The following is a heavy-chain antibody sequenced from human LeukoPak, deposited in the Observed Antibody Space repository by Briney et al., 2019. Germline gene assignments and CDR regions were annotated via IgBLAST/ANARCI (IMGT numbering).Heavy chain of an antibody. CDR2: IYHSGST. V-gene: IGHV4-30-2*01. J-gene: IGHJ3*02. CDR3: AVTRGYCSSTSCLIFDI. Sequence: SETLSLTCTVSGGSISSGGYYWSWIRQPPGKGLEWIGYIYHSGSTYYNPSLKSRVTISVDRSKNQFSLKLSSVTAADTAVYYCAVTRGYCSSTSCLIFDIWGQGTMVTVSS. CDR1: GGSISSGGYY. D-gene: IGHD2-2*01.